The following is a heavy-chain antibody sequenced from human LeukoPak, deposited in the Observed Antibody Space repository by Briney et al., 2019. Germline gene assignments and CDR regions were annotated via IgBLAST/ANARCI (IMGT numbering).Heavy chain of an antibody. CDR1: GYTFTGYY. CDR3: AREGAAAEDVNWFDP. Sequence: ASVKVSCKASGYTFTGYYMHWVRQAPGQGLEWMGIIHPSGGSTSYAQNFQGRVTMTRDTSISTAYMELNSLRSDDTAVYYCAREGAAAEDVNWFDPWGQGTLVTVSS. CDR2: IHPSGGST. V-gene: IGHV1-2*02. D-gene: IGHD6-25*01. J-gene: IGHJ5*02.